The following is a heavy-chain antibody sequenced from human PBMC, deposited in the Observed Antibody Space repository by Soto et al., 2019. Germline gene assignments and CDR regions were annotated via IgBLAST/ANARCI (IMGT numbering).Heavy chain of an antibody. D-gene: IGHD3-10*01. Sequence: QVQVQQSGPGLVKPSETLSLTCTVSSGPSKSHNWGWIRQPPGRGLEWIGYVYDTWSTSYNPSLKSRVTVAAGTSTHRISLTLRFVTAADTAVYYCVRQGIGFLHGLVDVWGQGTRVIVSS. CDR3: VRQGIGFLHGLVDV. CDR2: VYDTWST. J-gene: IGHJ6*01. CDR1: SGPSKSHN. V-gene: IGHV4-59*08.